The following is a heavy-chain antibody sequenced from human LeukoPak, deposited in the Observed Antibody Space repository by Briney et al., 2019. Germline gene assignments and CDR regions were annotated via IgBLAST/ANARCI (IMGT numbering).Heavy chain of an antibody. V-gene: IGHV4-39*01. CDR2: IYYSGST. Sequence: SETLSLTCTVSGGSISSSSYYWGWIRQPPGNGVEWIGSIYYSGSTYYNPSLKSRVTISVDTSKNQFSLKLSSVTAADTAVYYCARIRGYLYYFDYWGQGTLVTVSS. CDR3: ARIRGYLYYFDY. CDR1: GGSISSSSYY. J-gene: IGHJ4*02. D-gene: IGHD5-18*01.